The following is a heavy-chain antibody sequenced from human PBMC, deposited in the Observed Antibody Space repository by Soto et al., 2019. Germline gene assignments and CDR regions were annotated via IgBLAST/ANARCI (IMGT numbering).Heavy chain of an antibody. D-gene: IGHD3-3*01. V-gene: IGHV4-39*07. J-gene: IGHJ4*02. CDR3: ARGPPFGR. CDR2: IYYSGST. CDR1: GGSISSSSYY. Sequence: SETLSLTCTVSGGSISSSSYYWGWIRQPPGKGLEWIGSIYYSGSTYYNPSLKSRVSISVDRSKNQFSLKLSSVTAADTAVYYCARGPPFGRWGRGTLVTVSS.